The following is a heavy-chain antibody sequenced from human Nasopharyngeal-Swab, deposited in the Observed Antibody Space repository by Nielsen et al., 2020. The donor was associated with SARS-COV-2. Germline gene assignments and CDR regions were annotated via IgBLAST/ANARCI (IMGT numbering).Heavy chain of an antibody. CDR2: IYYSGGT. CDR3: ARDPLYSGYESRAFDM. J-gene: IGHJ3*02. CDR1: GASISRYY. V-gene: IGHV4-59*12. D-gene: IGHD5-12*01. Sequence: SETLSLTCSVSGASISRYYWSWIRQSPGKGLEWIGYIYYSGGTDYNPSLKSRVTISLDPSKSQFSLKLNSVTAADTAVYYCARDPLYSGYESRAFDMWGQGEMVTVSS.